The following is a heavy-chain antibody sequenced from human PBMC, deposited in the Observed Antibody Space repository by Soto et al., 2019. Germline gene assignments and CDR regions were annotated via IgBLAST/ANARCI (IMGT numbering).Heavy chain of an antibody. Sequence: SETLSLTCTVSGGSISSYYWSWIRQPPGKGLEWIGYIYYSGSTNYNPSLKSRVTISVDTSKNQFSLKLSSVTAADTAVYYCARVVDRRDCSGGSCYSRVPWFDPWGQGTLVTVSS. CDR2: IYYSGST. CDR1: GGSISSYY. D-gene: IGHD2-15*01. V-gene: IGHV4-59*01. CDR3: ARVVDRRDCSGGSCYSRVPWFDP. J-gene: IGHJ5*02.